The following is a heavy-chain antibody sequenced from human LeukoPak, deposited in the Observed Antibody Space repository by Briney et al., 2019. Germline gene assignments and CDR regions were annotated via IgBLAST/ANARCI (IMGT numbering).Heavy chain of an antibody. Sequence: PSETLSLTCTVSGGSISSYYWSWIRQPPGKGLERIGYIYYSGSTNYNPSLKSRVTISVDTSKNQFSLKLSSVTAADTAVYYCARAPSDAFDIWGQGTMVTVSS. CDR1: GGSISSYY. V-gene: IGHV4-59*01. J-gene: IGHJ3*02. CDR2: IYYSGST. CDR3: ARAPSDAFDI.